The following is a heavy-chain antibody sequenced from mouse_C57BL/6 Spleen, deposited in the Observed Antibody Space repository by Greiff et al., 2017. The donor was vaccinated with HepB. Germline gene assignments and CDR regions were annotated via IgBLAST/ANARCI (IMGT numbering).Heavy chain of an antibody. V-gene: IGHV5-12*01. Sequence: EVKLVESGGGLVQPGGSLKLSCAASGSTFSDYYMYWVRQTPEKRLEWVAYISNGGGSTYYPDTVKGRFTISRDNAKNTLYLQMSRLKSEDTAMYYCARPLYYGNYVPYYYAMDYWGQGTSVTVSS. J-gene: IGHJ4*01. CDR3: ARPLYYGNYVPYYYAMDY. CDR2: ISNGGGST. CDR1: GSTFSDYY. D-gene: IGHD2-1*01.